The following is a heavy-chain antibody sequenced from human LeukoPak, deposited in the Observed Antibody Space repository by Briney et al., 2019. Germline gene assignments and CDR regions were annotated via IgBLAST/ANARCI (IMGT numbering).Heavy chain of an antibody. J-gene: IGHJ4*02. V-gene: IGHV1-8*01. CDR1: GYTFTSYD. D-gene: IGHD3-22*01. Sequence: ASVKVSCKASGYTFTSYDINWVRQATGQGLEWMGWMNPNSGNTGYAQKFQGRVTMTRNTSISTAYMELSSLRSEDTAVYYCARDYYDSSGYYSLFDYWGQGTLVTVSS. CDR2: MNPNSGNT. CDR3: ARDYYDSSGYYSLFDY.